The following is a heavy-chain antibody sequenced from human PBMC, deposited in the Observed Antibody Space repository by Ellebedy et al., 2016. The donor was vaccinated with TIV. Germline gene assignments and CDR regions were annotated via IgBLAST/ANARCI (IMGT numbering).Heavy chain of an antibody. CDR2: ISDSGST. CDR3: ARGGNDYEGWFDV. CDR1: GGSISTYF. Sequence: MPSETLSLTCTVSGGSISTYFWSRIRQPPGEGLEWIGYISDSGSTTYNPSLRSRVSISLDTSNDQLSLKLTSLNAADTAVYYCARGGNDYEGWFDVWGQGTPVTVSS. J-gene: IGHJ5*02. V-gene: IGHV4-59*12. D-gene: IGHD4-17*01.